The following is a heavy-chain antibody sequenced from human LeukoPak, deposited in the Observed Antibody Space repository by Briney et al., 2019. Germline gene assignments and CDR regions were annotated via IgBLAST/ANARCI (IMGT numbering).Heavy chain of an antibody. CDR3: TRGVGGYCSGGSCYGGWFDY. V-gene: IGHV3-21*01. Sequence: PRGSLRPSCAASGFTFTSYSMNSGRQAPGKGLECVSSIITSGTYVYYADSVKGRFTISRDNAKNSLYLQMNSLRAEDTAVYYCTRGVGGYCSGGSCYGGWFDYWGQGTLVTVSS. D-gene: IGHD2-15*01. CDR1: GFTFTSYS. CDR2: IITSGTYV. J-gene: IGHJ4*02.